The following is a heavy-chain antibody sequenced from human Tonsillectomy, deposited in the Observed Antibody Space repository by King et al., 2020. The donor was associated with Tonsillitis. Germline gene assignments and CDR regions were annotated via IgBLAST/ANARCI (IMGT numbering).Heavy chain of an antibody. V-gene: IGHV3-66*01. D-gene: IGHD4-11*01. Sequence: VQLVESGGGLVQPGGSLRLSCAASGFTVSSNYMSWVRQAPGKGLEWVSVMYSGGSTYYADSVKGRFTISRDNSKNTLYLQMNSLRSEDTAVYYCARGPTVTTHHYYYYMDVWGKGTTVTVSS. J-gene: IGHJ6*03. CDR3: ARGPTVTTHHYYYYMDV. CDR2: MYSGGST. CDR1: GFTVSSNY.